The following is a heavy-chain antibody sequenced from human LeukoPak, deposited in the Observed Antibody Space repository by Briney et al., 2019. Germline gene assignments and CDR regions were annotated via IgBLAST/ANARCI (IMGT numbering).Heavy chain of an antibody. Sequence: GASVKVSCKVSGYTLTELSMHWGRQAPGKGLEWMGGFDPEDGETIYAQKFQGRVTMTEDTSTDTAYMQLSSLRSEDTAVYYCATRNRYRAFDIWGQGTMVTVSS. J-gene: IGHJ3*02. CDR3: ATRNRYRAFDI. D-gene: IGHD2-15*01. CDR2: FDPEDGET. V-gene: IGHV1-24*01. CDR1: GYTLTELS.